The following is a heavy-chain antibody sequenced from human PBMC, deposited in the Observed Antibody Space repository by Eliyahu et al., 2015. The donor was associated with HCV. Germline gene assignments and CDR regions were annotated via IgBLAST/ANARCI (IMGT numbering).Heavy chain of an antibody. V-gene: IGHV3-23*01. CDR2: ISGSGGST. CDR3: AKAGITMVRGVNLFDY. J-gene: IGHJ4*02. Sequence: EVQLLESGGGLVQPGGSLRLSCAASGFTFSSYAMSWVRQAPGKGLEWVSAISGSGGSTYXADSVKGRFTISRDNSKNTLYLQMNSLRAEDTAVYYCAKAGITMVRGVNLFDYWGQGTLVTVSS. CDR1: GFTFSSYA. D-gene: IGHD3-10*01.